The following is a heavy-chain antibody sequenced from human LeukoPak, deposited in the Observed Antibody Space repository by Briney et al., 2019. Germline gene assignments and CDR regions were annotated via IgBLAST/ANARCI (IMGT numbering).Heavy chain of an antibody. V-gene: IGHV3-74*01. CDR3: ARSYYYDSSGYYGNYYGMDV. J-gene: IGHJ6*02. CDR2: INSDGSST. Sequence: GGSLRLSCAASGFTFSSYWMHWVRQAPGKRLVWVSRINSDGSSTSYADSVKGRFTISRDNAKNTLYLQMNSLRAEDTAVYYCARSYYYDSSGYYGNYYGMDVWGQGTTVTVSS. CDR1: GFTFSSYW. D-gene: IGHD3-22*01.